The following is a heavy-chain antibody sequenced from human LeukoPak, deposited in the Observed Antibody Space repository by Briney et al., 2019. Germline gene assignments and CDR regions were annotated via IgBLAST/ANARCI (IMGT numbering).Heavy chain of an antibody. Sequence: SETLSLTCTVSGGSISSGSYYWSWIRQPAGKGLEWIGRIYTSGSTNYNPSLKSRVTMSVDTSKNQFSLKLSSVTAADTAVYYCARGSGSYSSWGQGTLVTVSS. CDR2: IYTSGST. CDR3: ARGSGSYSS. V-gene: IGHV4-61*02. D-gene: IGHD3-10*01. CDR1: GGSISSGSYY. J-gene: IGHJ4*02.